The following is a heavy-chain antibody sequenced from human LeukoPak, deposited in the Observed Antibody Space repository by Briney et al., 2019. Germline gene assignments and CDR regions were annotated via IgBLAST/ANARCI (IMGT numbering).Heavy chain of an antibody. CDR3: ARGRRWLQFVDHPFDY. J-gene: IGHJ4*02. CDR1: GYTFTSYD. D-gene: IGHD5-24*01. Sequence: ASVKVSCKASGYTFTSYDIDWVRQATGQGLEWMGWMNPNSGNTGYAQKFQGRVTMTRNTSISTAYMELSSLRSEDTAVYYCARGRRWLQFVDHPFDYWGQGTLVTVSS. CDR2: MNPNSGNT. V-gene: IGHV1-8*01.